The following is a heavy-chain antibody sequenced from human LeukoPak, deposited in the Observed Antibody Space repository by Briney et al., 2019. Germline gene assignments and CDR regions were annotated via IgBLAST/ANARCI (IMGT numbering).Heavy chain of an antibody. J-gene: IGHJ4*02. CDR3: ARAIVGATTRYFDY. CDR2: IIPILGIA. D-gene: IGHD1-26*01. V-gene: IGHV1-69*04. CDR1: GGTFSIYA. Sequence: SVNVSCKASGGTFSIYAISWVRQAPGQGLEWMGRIIPILGIANYAQKFQGRVTITADKSTSTAYMELSSLRSEDTAVYYCARAIVGATTRYFDYWGQGTLVTVSS.